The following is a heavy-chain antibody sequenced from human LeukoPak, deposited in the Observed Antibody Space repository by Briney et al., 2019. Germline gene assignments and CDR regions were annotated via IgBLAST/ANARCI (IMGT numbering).Heavy chain of an antibody. V-gene: IGHV3-53*01. CDR3: ARDPSRGLYYFDH. D-gene: IGHD3/OR15-3a*01. J-gene: IGHJ4*02. CDR1: GLIVSSNY. Sequence: GGSLRLSCAASGLIVSSNYMSWVRQAPGKGLEWVSVIYSGGSIYYADPVKGRFTISRDNSKNTLYLQMNSLRADDTAVYYCARDPSRGLYYFDHWGQGTLVTVSS. CDR2: IYSGGSI.